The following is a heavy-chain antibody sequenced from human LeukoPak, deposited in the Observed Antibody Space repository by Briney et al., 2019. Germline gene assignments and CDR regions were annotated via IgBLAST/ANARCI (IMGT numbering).Heavy chain of an antibody. CDR1: GASISSFH. V-gene: IGHV4-59*01. Sequence: SETLSLTCTVSGASISSFHWSWIRQSPGKGLEWIGNIYYSGTTNYNPSLKSRVSLSVDTSEKQFSLQLNSVTAADTAIYHCARADRSGXDFFDHWGQGXLXTXSS. CDR2: IYYSGTT. D-gene: IGHD6-19*01. J-gene: IGHJ4*02. CDR3: ARADRSGXDFFDH.